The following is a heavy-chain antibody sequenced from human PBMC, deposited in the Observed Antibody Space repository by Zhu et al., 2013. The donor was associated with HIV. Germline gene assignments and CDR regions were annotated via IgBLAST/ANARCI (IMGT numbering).Heavy chain of an antibody. D-gene: IGHD3-3*01. V-gene: IGHV1-18*01. CDR2: ISAYNGNT. CDR3: ARPHKLLEWLPKGSGYYGMDV. CDR1: GYTFTSYG. Sequence: QVQLVQSGAEVKKPGASVKVSCKASGYTFTSYGISWVRQAPGQGLEWMGWISAYNGNTNYAQKLQGRVTMTTDTSTSTAYMELRSLRSEDTAVYYCARPHKLLEWLPKGSGYYGMDVWGQGTTVTVSS. J-gene: IGHJ6*02.